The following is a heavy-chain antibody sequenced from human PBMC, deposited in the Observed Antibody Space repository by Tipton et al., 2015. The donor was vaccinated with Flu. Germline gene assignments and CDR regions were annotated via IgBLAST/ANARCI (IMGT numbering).Heavy chain of an antibody. CDR3: ARVFKRAPYSYFDY. CDR2: MDHRGST. D-gene: IGHD1-26*01. Sequence: TLSLTCAVYGGSFSGYYGSWIRQPPGKGLEWIGEMDHRGSTTYNPSLKSRVTMSVDTPKNQFSLKLTSVTAADTAVYYCARVFKRAPYSYFDYWGQGTLVTVSS. V-gene: IGHV4-34*01. J-gene: IGHJ4*02. CDR1: GGSFSGYY.